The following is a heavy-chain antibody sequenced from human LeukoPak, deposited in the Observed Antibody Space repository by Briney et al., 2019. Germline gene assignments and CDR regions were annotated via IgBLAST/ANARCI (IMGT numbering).Heavy chain of an antibody. CDR2: IYTSGST. V-gene: IGHV4-59*10. J-gene: IGHJ5*02. Sequence: SETLSLTCAVYGGSFSGYYWSWIRQPAGKGLEWIGRIYTSGSTNYNPSLKSRVTISVDKSKNQFSLKLSSVTAADTAVYYCARAGYSGYVQFDPWGQGTLVTVSS. CDR1: GGSFSGYY. D-gene: IGHD5-12*01. CDR3: ARAGYSGYVQFDP.